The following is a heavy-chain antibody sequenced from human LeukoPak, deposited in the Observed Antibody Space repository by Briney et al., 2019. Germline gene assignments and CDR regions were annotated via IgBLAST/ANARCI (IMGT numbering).Heavy chain of an antibody. J-gene: IGHJ5*02. D-gene: IGHD2-8*02. CDR2: IYYSGST. Sequence: SETLSLTCTVSGGSISSSSYYWGWIRQPPGKGLEWIGSIYYSGSTYYNPSLKSRVTISVDTSKTQFSLKLSSVTAADTAVYYCARRTGDWFDPWGQGTLVTVSS. CDR1: GGSISSSSYY. V-gene: IGHV4-39*07. CDR3: ARRTGDWFDP.